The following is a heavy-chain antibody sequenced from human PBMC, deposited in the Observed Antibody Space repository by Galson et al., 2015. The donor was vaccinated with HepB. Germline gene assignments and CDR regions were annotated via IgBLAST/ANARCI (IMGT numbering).Heavy chain of an antibody. Sequence: SLRLSCAASAFTFSSYNMNWVHQAPGQGLEWVSSISSNSKSIYYADSVKGRFTISRDNARKSLYLQMNSLRAEDTAVYYCARVSYPRVAGQPALDYWGQGTLVTVSS. CDR2: ISSNSKSI. D-gene: IGHD6-19*01. CDR1: AFTFSSYN. CDR3: ARVSYPRVAGQPALDY. V-gene: IGHV3-21*01. J-gene: IGHJ4*02.